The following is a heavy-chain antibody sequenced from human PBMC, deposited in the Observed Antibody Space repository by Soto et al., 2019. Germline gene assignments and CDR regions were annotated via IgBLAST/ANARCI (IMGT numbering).Heavy chain of an antibody. Sequence: QVQLVESGGGMVQPGRSLRLSCAASGFTFSNYGMHWVRQAPGKGLEWVAVISYDGSDKYYADSVKGRFSISRDNSKNTMYLQMNGLRVEDTDVYYCAKVTGYCSSSSCRRDYYYYYGMDVWGQGTTVTVSS. CDR3: AKVTGYCSSSSCRRDYYYYYGMDV. CDR2: ISYDGSDK. V-gene: IGHV3-30*18. CDR1: GFTFSNYG. J-gene: IGHJ6*02. D-gene: IGHD2-2*01.